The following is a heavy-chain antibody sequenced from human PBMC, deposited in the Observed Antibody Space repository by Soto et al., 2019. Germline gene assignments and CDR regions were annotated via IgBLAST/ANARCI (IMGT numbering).Heavy chain of an antibody. V-gene: IGHV3-30*18. Sequence: QVPLVESGGGVVQPGRSLRLSCAASGFTFSSYGMHWVRQAPGKGLEWVAVISYDGSNKYYADSVKGRFTISRDNSKNTLYLQMNSLRAEDTAVYYCAKGYSSSSAGYFDYWGQGTLVTVSS. J-gene: IGHJ4*02. CDR1: GFTFSSYG. CDR2: ISYDGSNK. D-gene: IGHD6-6*01. CDR3: AKGYSSSSAGYFDY.